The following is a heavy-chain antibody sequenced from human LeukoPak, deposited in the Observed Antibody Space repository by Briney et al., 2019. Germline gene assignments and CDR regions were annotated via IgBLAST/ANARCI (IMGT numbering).Heavy chain of an antibody. CDR1: GYSFTSYW. CDR2: IYPGDSDT. J-gene: IGHJ6*02. CDR3: ARLSHGEYPYYYYGMDV. D-gene: IGHD3-10*01. V-gene: IGHV5-51*01. Sequence: GESLKISCKGSGYSFTSYWIGWVRQMPGKGLEWMGIIYPGDSDTRYSPSFQGQVTISADRSISTAYLQWSSLKASDTAMYYCARLSHGEYPYYYYGMDVWGQGTTVTVSS.